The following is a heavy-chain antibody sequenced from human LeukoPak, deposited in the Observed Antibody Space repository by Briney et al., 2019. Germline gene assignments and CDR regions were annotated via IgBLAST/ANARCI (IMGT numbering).Heavy chain of an antibody. J-gene: IGHJ4*02. V-gene: IGHV4-59*01. Sequence: SETLSLTCTVSGGSISSYYWSWIRQPPGKGLEWIGYIYYSGSTNYNPSLKSRVTISVDTSKNQFSLKLSSVTAADTAVYYCTRARLYSGSYYPHFDYWRQGTLVTVSS. D-gene: IGHD1-26*01. CDR1: GGSISSYY. CDR2: IYYSGST. CDR3: TRARLYSGSYYPHFDY.